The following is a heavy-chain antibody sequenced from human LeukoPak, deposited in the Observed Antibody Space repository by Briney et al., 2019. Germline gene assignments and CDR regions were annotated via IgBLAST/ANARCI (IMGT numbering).Heavy chain of an antibody. V-gene: IGHV1-18*04. CDR2: ISAYNGDT. J-gene: IGHJ4*02. D-gene: IGHD3-16*02. CDR3: ARDGLGELSLTTY. Sequence: GASVKVSCKASGYTFTGYYMHWVRQAPGQGLEWMGWISAYNGDTNYAQKLQGRVTMTTDTSTSTAYMELRSLRSDDTAVYYCARDGLGELSLTTYWGQGTLVTVSS. CDR1: GYTFTGYY.